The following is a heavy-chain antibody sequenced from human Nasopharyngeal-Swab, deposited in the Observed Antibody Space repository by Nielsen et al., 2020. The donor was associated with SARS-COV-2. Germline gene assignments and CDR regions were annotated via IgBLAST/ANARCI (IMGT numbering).Heavy chain of an antibody. CDR1: GYTFTSNV. D-gene: IGHD1-1*01. Sequence: ASVKVSCKASGYTFTSNVLNWVRQAPGQGPEYIGWISTKTGAPTYAQAFTGRFVISLDTSVSTTYLQISSLTADDTAVYYCARDNQEYANIWIDYWGQGTQVTVSS. V-gene: IGHV7-4-1*02. CDR3: ARDNQEYANIWIDY. CDR2: ISTKTGAP. J-gene: IGHJ4*02.